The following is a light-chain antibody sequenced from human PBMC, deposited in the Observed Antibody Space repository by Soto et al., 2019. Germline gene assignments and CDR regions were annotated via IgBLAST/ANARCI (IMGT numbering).Light chain of an antibody. V-gene: IGKV3-20*01. J-gene: IGKJ1*01. CDR1: QSVSGTY. CDR3: QEYGTSRT. CDR2: GAS. Sequence: EVVLTQSPGTLSLSPGERATLSCRASQSVSGTYLAWYQQKPGQAPRLLIYGASSRATGIPDRFGGSGSGTDFTLTISRLEPDDFAVYYCQEYGTSRTFGQGTKVEIK.